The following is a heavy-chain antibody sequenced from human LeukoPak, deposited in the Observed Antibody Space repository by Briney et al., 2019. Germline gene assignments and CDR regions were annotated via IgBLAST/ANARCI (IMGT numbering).Heavy chain of an antibody. Sequence: SETLSLTCAVYGGSFSGYYWSWIRQPPGKGLEWIGEVNHSGGTNYNPSLKSRVTISVDTSKNQFSLKLSSVTAADTAVYYCARATTFDYWGQGTLVTVSS. CDR3: ARATTFDY. V-gene: IGHV4-34*01. J-gene: IGHJ4*02. CDR1: GGSFSGYY. CDR2: VNHSGGT. D-gene: IGHD1-26*01.